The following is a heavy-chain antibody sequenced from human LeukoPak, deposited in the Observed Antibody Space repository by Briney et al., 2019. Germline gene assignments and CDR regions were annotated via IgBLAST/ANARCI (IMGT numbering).Heavy chain of an antibody. CDR2: IHPGDSDS. D-gene: IGHD6-13*01. J-gene: IGHJ4*02. Sequence: GESLKISCKGSGYSFTSYWIGWVRQMPGKGLEWMGIIHPGDSDSRYSPSFQGQVTISADKSISTAYLQWTSLEASDTAMYYCARTSSSWYTYYFDYWGQGTLVTASS. CDR3: ARTSSSWYTYYFDY. CDR1: GYSFTSYW. V-gene: IGHV5-51*01.